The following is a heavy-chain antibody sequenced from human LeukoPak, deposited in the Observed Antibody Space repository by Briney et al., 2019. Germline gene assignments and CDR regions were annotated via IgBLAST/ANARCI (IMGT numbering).Heavy chain of an antibody. V-gene: IGHV1-2*06. CDR1: GYTFTGYY. Sequence: ASVKVSCKASGYTFTGYYMHWVRQAPGQGLEWMGRINPNSGGTNYAQKFQGRVTMTTDTSTSTAYMELRSLRSDDTAVYYCARDLAARWGPYNWFDPWGQGTLVTVSS. J-gene: IGHJ5*02. CDR2: INPNSGGT. CDR3: ARDLAARWGPYNWFDP. D-gene: IGHD6-6*01.